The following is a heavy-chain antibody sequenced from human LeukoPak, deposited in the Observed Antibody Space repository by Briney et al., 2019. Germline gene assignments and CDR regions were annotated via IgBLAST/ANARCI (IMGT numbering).Heavy chain of an antibody. CDR3: ARDHVVDGLVFDY. CDR2: INQDGSEK. CDR1: GFTFSSHW. Sequence: GGSLRLSCAASGFTFSSHWMSWVRQAPGKGLEWVANINQDGSEKYYVDSVKGRFTISRDNAKNSLYLQMNTLSPEDTAIYYCARDHVVDGLVFDYWVQGTLVTVSS. D-gene: IGHD2-15*01. V-gene: IGHV3-7*01. J-gene: IGHJ4*02.